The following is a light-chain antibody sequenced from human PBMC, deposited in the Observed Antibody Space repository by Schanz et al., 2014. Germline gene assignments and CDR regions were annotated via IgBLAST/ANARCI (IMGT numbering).Light chain of an antibody. Sequence: QSALTQPASVSGSPGQSITISCTGTSSDVGGYNYVSWYQQHPGQAPKLVIYEVTKRPSGVPDRFSGSKSGNTASLTISGLQAEDEADYYCSSYTSSSTVVFGGGTKLTVL. V-gene: IGLV2-14*01. CDR1: SSDVGGYNY. CDR3: SSYTSSSTVV. CDR2: EVT. J-gene: IGLJ2*01.